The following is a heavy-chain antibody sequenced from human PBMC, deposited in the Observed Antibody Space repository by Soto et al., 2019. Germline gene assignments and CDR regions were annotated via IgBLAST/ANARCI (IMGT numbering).Heavy chain of an antibody. Sequence: QLVESGGGMVQTGGSLSLSCEASVFSFTNDWMPWVRQAPVKGLEWVANIKGDGSKTSYLDSVRGRFTVSSDNAKVSLYLKMNSLRAEDTALYYCPRDPSPVSSVLCFDAFDIWGQGTMVTVSS. CDR1: VFSFTNDW. V-gene: IGHV3-7*05. D-gene: IGHD2-15*01. CDR2: IKGDGSKT. CDR3: PRDPSPVSSVLCFDAFDI. J-gene: IGHJ3*02.